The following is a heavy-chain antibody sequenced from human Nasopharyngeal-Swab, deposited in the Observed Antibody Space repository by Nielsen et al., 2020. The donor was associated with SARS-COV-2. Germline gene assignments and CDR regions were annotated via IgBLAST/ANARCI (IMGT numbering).Heavy chain of an antibody. D-gene: IGHD1-26*01. CDR1: GFTFSDYY. CDR3: ARDEVGATTTFDY. V-gene: IGHV3-11*04. J-gene: IGHJ4*02. Sequence: GESLKISCAASGFTFSDYYMSWIRQAPGKGLEWVSYISSSGSTIYYADSVKGRFTISRDNAKNSLYLQMNSLRAEDTAVYYCARDEVGATTTFDYWGQGTLVTVPS. CDR2: ISSSGSTI.